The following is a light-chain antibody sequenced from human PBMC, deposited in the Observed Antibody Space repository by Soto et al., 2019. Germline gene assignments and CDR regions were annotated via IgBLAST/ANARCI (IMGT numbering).Light chain of an antibody. CDR1: SSDVGGYNY. CDR3: SSYAGSNTV. Sequence: QSALTQPPSASGSPGQSVTISCTGTSSDVGGYNYVSWYQQHPGKAPKRMIYEVSKRPSGVPDRFSGSKSGNTASLTVSGLQAEDEADYYCSSYAGSNTVFGGGTKLTVL. CDR2: EVS. V-gene: IGLV2-8*01. J-gene: IGLJ2*01.